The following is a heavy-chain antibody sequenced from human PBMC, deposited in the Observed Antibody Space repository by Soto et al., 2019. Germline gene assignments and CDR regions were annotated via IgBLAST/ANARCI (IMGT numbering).Heavy chain of an antibody. D-gene: IGHD3-22*01. J-gene: IGHJ4*02. V-gene: IGHV3-33*01. CDR2: IWFDGSNK. Sequence: GGSLRLSCAASGFTFSSYGMHWVRQAPGKGLEWVAIIWFDGSNKYYGDSVKGRFTISRDNSKNTLYLQMNSLRAEDTAVYYCARDNSSGYYSPIDYWGQGT. CDR1: GFTFSSYG. CDR3: ARDNSSGYYSPIDY.